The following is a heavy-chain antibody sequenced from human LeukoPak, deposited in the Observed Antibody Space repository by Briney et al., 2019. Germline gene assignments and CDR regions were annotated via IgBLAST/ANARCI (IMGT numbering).Heavy chain of an antibody. Sequence: SETLSLTCTVSGDSISSGGDYWSWIRQHPGKGLEWIGYIYYSGSTYYNPSLKSRVTISVDTSKNHFSLNLTSVTAADTAVYYCASYQRHNWNYWGQGTLVTVSS. V-gene: IGHV4-31*03. CDR2: IYYSGST. CDR3: ASYQRHNWNY. J-gene: IGHJ4*02. CDR1: GDSISSGGDY. D-gene: IGHD1-20*01.